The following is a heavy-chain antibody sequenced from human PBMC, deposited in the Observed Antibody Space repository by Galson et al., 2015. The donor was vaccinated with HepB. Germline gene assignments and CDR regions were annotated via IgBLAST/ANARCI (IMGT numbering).Heavy chain of an antibody. Sequence: ETLSLTCAVYGGSFSGYYWTWIRQPPGKGLEWIGEINHSGSTNYTPSLKSRLTISVDTSKKQFSLNLNSVTAADTAVYYCARGASTPYCSSTRCYVWFDTWGQGSLVTVSS. D-gene: IGHD2-2*01. CDR3: ARGASTPYCSSTRCYVWFDT. V-gene: IGHV4-34*01. J-gene: IGHJ5*02. CDR2: INHSGST. CDR1: GGSFSGYY.